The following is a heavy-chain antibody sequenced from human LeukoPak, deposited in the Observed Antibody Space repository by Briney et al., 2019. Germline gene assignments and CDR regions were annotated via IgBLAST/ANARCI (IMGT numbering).Heavy chain of an antibody. CDR2: IYYSGST. V-gene: IGHV4-59*01. CDR3: ARAPHPSIAAAGPYYFDY. D-gene: IGHD6-13*01. Sequence: SETLSLTCSVSGGSISSVYWSWIRQPPGKGLEWIGYIYYSGSTNYNPSLKSRVTISVDTSKNQFSLRLSSVTAADTAVYYCARAPHPSIAAAGPYYFDYWGQGTLVTVSS. J-gene: IGHJ4*02. CDR1: GGSISSVY.